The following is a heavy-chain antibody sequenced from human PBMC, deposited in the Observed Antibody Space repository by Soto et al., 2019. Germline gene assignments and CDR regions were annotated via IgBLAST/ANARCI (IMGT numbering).Heavy chain of an antibody. CDR1: GFTFSSYS. Sequence: EVQLVESGGGLVKPGGSLRLSCAASGFTFSSYSMNWVRQAPGKGLEWVSSISSSSSYIYYADSVKGRFTISRDNAKNSLHLQMNSLRAEDTAVYYCARVWTVYNWFDPWDQGTLVTVSS. D-gene: IGHD2-21*01. J-gene: IGHJ5*02. CDR2: ISSSSSYI. CDR3: ARVWTVYNWFDP. V-gene: IGHV3-21*01.